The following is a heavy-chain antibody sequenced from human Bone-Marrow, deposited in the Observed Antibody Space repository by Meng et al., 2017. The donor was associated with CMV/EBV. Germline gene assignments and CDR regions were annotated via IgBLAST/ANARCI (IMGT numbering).Heavy chain of an antibody. CDR3: ARLSLGELSFQYYYYGMDV. Sequence: ASVKVSCKASGYTFTSYYMHWVRQAPGQGLEWMGIINPSGGSTNYAQKFQGRVTMTRDTSISTAYMELSRLRSDDTAVYYCARLSLGELSFQYYYYGMDVWGQGTTVTVSS. CDR2: INPSGGST. V-gene: IGHV1-2*02. D-gene: IGHD3-16*02. J-gene: IGHJ6*02. CDR1: GYTFTSYY.